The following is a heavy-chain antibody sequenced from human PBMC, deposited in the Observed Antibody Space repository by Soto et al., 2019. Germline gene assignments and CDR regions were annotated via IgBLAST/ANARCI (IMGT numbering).Heavy chain of an antibody. V-gene: IGHV5-51*01. CDR1: ENIFTNYC. D-gene: IGHD1-1*01. CDR3: ATLEATTNYFYFGMDV. CDR2: IYPGDSNT. J-gene: IGHJ6*02. Sequence: GESLKISCKGSENIFTNYCIAWVRQMPGKGLEWMGIIYPGDSNTRYTPSFQGQVTISADKSISPAYLQWSSLKASDTAMYYCATLEATTNYFYFGMDVSGQGTTVTVS.